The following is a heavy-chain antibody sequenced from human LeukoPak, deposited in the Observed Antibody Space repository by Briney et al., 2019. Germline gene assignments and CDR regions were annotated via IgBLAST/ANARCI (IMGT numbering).Heavy chain of an antibody. CDR3: ARGHTLGGYYKQKYYYYGMDV. CDR1: GGSLSGNF. J-gene: IGHJ6*02. V-gene: IGHV4-34*01. Sequence: SETLSLTCAVYGGSLSGNFWSWIRQPPGKGLEWIGEISHSGSTDYSPSLKSRLTISVDTSKNQFSLRLSSVTAADTAVYYCARGHTLGGYYKQKYYYYGMDVWGQGTTVTVSS. D-gene: IGHD3-9*01. CDR2: ISHSGST.